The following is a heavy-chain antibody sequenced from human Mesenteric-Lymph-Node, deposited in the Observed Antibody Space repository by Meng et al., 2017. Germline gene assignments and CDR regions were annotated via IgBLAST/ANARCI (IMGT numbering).Heavy chain of an antibody. V-gene: IGHV3-23*04. CDR1: GFPISNYA. CDR3: ASAMLGNWFYFDY. CDR2: ISAGGVTT. D-gene: IGHD2-2*01. J-gene: IGHJ4*02. Sequence: EVRLVGVGGGLVQPGGSLSSSCAASGFPISNYAMNWVRQTPGKGLEWVSGISAGGVTTDYADSVKGRFTISRDDSKNTLYLQMNSLKAEDTAVYYCASAMLGNWFYFDYWGQGTLVTVSS.